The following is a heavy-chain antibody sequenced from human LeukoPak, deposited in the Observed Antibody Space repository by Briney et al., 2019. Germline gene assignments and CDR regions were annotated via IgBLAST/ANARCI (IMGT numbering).Heavy chain of an antibody. CDR3: ARDSHPIYGDYHFDY. D-gene: IGHD4-17*01. CDR1: GFTFSSYS. J-gene: IGHJ4*02. Sequence: GGSLRLSCAASGFTFSSYSMTWVRQAPGKGLEWVSYISSSSSTIYYADSVKGRFTISRDNSKNTLYLQMNSLRAEDTAVYYCARDSHPIYGDYHFDYWGQGTLVTVSS. CDR2: ISSSSSTI. V-gene: IGHV3-48*01.